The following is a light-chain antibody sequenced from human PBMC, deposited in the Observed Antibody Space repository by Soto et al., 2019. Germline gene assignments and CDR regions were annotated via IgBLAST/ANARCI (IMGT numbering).Light chain of an antibody. V-gene: IGKV3-15*01. J-gene: IGKJ5*01. CDR1: QSVSSN. CDR2: GAS. Sequence: EIVITQSPAALSVSPGERATLSCRASQSVSSNLGWYQQKPGQAPRLLIYGASTRATGIPARFSGSGSGTEFTLTISSLQSEDFAVYYCQQYNNWPITFGQGTRLEI. CDR3: QQYNNWPIT.